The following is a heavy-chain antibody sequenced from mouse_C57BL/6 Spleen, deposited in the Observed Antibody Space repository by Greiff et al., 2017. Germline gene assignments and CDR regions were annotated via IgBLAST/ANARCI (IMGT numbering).Heavy chain of an antibody. CDR1: GYTFTSYG. D-gene: IGHD1-1*01. Sequence: VQLVESGAELARPGASVKLSCKASGYTFTSYGISWVKQRTGQGLEWIGEIYPRSGNTYYNEKFKGKATLTADKSSSTAYMELRSLTSEASAVYFCARAHYGSSYEAWCAYWGQGTLVTVSA. CDR2: IYPRSGNT. V-gene: IGHV1-81*01. J-gene: IGHJ3*01. CDR3: ARAHYGSSYEAWCAY.